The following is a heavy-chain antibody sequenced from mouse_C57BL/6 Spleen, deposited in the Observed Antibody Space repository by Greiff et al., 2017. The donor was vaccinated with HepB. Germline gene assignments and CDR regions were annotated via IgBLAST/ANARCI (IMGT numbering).Heavy chain of an antibody. V-gene: IGHV1-80*01. D-gene: IGHD1-2*01. Sequence: QVHVKQSGAELVKPGASVKISCKASGYAFSSYWMNWVKQRPGKGLEWIGQIYPGDGDTNYNGKFKGKATLTADKSSSTAYMQLSSLTSEDSAVYFCARWDGYGDFDYWGQGTTLTVSS. CDR1: GYAFSSYW. J-gene: IGHJ2*01. CDR3: ARWDGYGDFDY. CDR2: IYPGDGDT.